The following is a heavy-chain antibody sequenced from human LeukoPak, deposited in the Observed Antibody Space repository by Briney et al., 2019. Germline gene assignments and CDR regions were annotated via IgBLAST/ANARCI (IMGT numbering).Heavy chain of an antibody. D-gene: IGHD6-19*01. J-gene: IGHJ6*02. V-gene: IGHV1-69*04. CDR1: GGTFSSHA. Sequence: SVKVSCKASGGTFSSHAISWVRQAPGQGLEWMGRIIPILGIANYAQKFQGRVTITADKSTSTAYMELSSLRSEDTAVYYCAREGLTVAGIGYYYGMDVWGQGTTVTVSS. CDR3: AREGLTVAGIGYYYGMDV. CDR2: IIPILGIA.